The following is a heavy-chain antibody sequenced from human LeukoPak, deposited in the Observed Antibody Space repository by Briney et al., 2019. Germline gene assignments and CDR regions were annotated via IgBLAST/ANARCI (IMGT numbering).Heavy chain of an antibody. V-gene: IGHV4-59*08. CDR2: IYYSGST. Sequence: SETLSLTCTVSGGSISSYYWSWIRQPPGKGLEWIGYIYYSGSTNYNPSLKSRVTISVDTSKNQFSLKLSSVTAADTAVYYCARQGYSSGFPPTSYFDYWGQGTLVTVSS. CDR1: GGSISSYY. J-gene: IGHJ4*02. D-gene: IGHD6-19*01. CDR3: ARQGYSSGFPPTSYFDY.